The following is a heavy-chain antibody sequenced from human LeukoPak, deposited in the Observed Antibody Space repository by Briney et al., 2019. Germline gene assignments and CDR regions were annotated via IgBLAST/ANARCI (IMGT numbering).Heavy chain of an antibody. CDR1: SDSIYSSNYY. V-gene: IGHV4-39*01. J-gene: IGHJ4*02. Sequence: ETLSLTCTVSSDSIYSSNYYWGRIRQPPGKGLEWIGSIYYSGSTYYNSSLKSRVTISVDTSKNQFSLKLSSLTAADTAVYYCARAAYCGGDCYLFDYWGQGTLVTVSS. CDR2: IYYSGST. CDR3: ARAAYCGGDCYLFDY. D-gene: IGHD2-21*02.